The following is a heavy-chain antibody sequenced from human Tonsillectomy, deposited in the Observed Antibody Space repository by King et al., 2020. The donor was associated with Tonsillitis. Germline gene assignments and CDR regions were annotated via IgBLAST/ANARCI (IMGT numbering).Heavy chain of an antibody. CDR1: GGTFSNYA. CDR3: AVPTTVDDAFDV. V-gene: IGHV1-69*06. CDR2: IIPIIETA. D-gene: IGHD4-11*01. Sequence: VQLVESGAEVKKPGSSVKVSCKASGGTFSNYAITWVRQAPGQGLEWMGRIIPIIETAIYAQNLEGRVTISADKSTKTAYMELNNLKSEDTAVYYCAVPTTVDDAFDVWGQGTMVTVSS. J-gene: IGHJ3*01.